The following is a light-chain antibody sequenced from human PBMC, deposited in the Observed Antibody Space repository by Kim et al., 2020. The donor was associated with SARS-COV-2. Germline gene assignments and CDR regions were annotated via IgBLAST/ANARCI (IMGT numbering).Light chain of an antibody. V-gene: IGKV3-20*01. Sequence: EIVLTQSPGTLSLSPGERATLSCRASQSVSSSYLAWYQQKPGQAPRLLIYGASSRATGIPDRFSGSGSGTDFTLTISRLEPEDFAVYYCQQYGRGDFTFGPGTKVDIK. J-gene: IGKJ3*01. CDR3: QQYGRGDFT. CDR2: GAS. CDR1: QSVSSSY.